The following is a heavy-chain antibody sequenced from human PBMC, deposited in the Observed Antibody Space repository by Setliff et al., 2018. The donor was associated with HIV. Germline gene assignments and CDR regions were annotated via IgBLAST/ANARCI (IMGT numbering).Heavy chain of an antibody. CDR2: INPSGSA. Sequence: SETLSLTCAVYGGSFSGYYWSWIRQLPGKGLEWIGEINPSGSANYGPSLKSRVTISVDTSKNEFSLKLGSVTAADTAVYFCARGGLNDYTLFYDFWGQGTLVTVS. CDR1: GGSFSGYY. CDR3: ARGGLNDYTLFYDF. D-gene: IGHD3-3*01. V-gene: IGHV4-34*01. J-gene: IGHJ4*01.